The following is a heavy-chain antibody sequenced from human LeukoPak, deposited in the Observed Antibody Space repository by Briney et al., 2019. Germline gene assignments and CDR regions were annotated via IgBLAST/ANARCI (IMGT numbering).Heavy chain of an antibody. CDR2: IIPILGTA. Sequence: SVKVSCKASGGTFSSYAISWVRQAPGQGLEWMGGIIPILGTANYAQKFQGRVTITTGESTSTAYMELSSLRSEDTAVYYCARGTVTATEGYWFDPWGQGTLVTVSS. V-gene: IGHV1-69*05. CDR1: GGTFSSYA. D-gene: IGHD4-11*01. CDR3: ARGTVTATEGYWFDP. J-gene: IGHJ5*02.